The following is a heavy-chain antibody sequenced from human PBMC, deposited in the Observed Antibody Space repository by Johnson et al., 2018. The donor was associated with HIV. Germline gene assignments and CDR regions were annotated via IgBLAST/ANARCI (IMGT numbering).Heavy chain of an antibody. V-gene: IGHV3-53*01. Sequence: VQLVESGGGLIQPGGSLRLSCAASGFTVSSNYMSWVRQAPGKGLEWVSVIYSGGSTYYADSVKGRFTISRDNSKNTLFLQMNSLRVEDTAVYYCAKCIWGSSLIDAFDIWGQGTRVTVSS. CDR1: GFTVSSNY. J-gene: IGHJ3*02. D-gene: IGHD6-13*01. CDR2: IYSGGST. CDR3: AKCIWGSSLIDAFDI.